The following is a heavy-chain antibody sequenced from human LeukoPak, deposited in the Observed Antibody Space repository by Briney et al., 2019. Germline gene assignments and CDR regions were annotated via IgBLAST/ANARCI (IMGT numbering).Heavy chain of an antibody. Sequence: GGSLRLSCAASGFTVSSNYMSWVRQAPGKGLEWVSVIYSGGNTYYADSVKGRFTISRDNSKNTLYLQMNSLRAEDTAVYYCARGSWQLAEEVYWGQGTLVTVSA. CDR2: IYSGGNT. CDR1: GFTVSSNY. D-gene: IGHD6-6*01. CDR3: ARGSWQLAEEVY. V-gene: IGHV3-66*01. J-gene: IGHJ4*02.